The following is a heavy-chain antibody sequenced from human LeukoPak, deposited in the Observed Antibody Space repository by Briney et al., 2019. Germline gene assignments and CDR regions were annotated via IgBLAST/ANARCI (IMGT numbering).Heavy chain of an antibody. V-gene: IGHV4-39*07. CDR3: ARRFDY. J-gene: IGHJ4*02. CDR2: IYYSGST. Sequence: SETLSLTCTVSGDSISNYYWGWIRQPPGKGLEWIGSIYYSGSTYYNPSLKSRVTISVDTSKNQFSLKLSSVTAADTAVYYCARRFDYWGQGTLVTVSS. CDR1: GDSISNYY.